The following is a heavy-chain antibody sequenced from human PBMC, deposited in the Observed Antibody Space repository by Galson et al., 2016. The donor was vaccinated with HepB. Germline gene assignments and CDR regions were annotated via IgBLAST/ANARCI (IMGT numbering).Heavy chain of an antibody. CDR3: AKGLHGSGSYAFDN. J-gene: IGHJ4*02. V-gene: IGHV3-23*01. D-gene: IGHD3-10*01. Sequence: SLRLSCAASGFTFSNYAMSWVRQPPGKGLEWVSTISGTSGRAYYADSVKGRFTISRDNSKNTLFLQRGSLRVEDTAVYYCAKGLHGSGSYAFDNWGQGTLVTVSS. CDR1: GFTFSNYA. CDR2: ISGTSGRA.